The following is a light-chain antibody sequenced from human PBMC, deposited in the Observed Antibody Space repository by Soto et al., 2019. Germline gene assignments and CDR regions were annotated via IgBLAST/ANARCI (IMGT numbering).Light chain of an antibody. CDR2: GAS. V-gene: IGKV3-15*01. Sequence: EMVMTQSPATLSVSPGERATLSCRASQSVSTNLAWYQQKPGQGPRLLIYGASTRATSIPARFSGSGSGTEFTLTISSLQSEDFAVYYCQQYNNWPPWTFGQGTKVDIK. J-gene: IGKJ1*01. CDR1: QSVSTN. CDR3: QQYNNWPPWT.